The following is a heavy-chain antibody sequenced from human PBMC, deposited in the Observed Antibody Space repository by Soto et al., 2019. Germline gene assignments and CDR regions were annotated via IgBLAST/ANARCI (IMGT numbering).Heavy chain of an antibody. Sequence: ASVKVSCKASGYTFTSYYMHWVRRAPGQGLEWMGIINPSGGSTSYAQKFQGRVTMTRDTSTSTVYMELSSLRSEDTAVYYCARELYYDYVWGSYRPNSPFDYWGQGTLVTVSS. CDR2: INPSGGST. V-gene: IGHV1-46*01. D-gene: IGHD3-16*02. CDR1: GYTFTSYY. CDR3: ARELYYDYVWGSYRPNSPFDY. J-gene: IGHJ4*02.